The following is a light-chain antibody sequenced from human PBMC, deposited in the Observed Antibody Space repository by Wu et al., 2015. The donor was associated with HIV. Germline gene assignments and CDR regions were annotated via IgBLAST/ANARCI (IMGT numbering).Light chain of an antibody. CDR3: QQYGSSPFT. J-gene: IGKJ3*01. Sequence: EIVLTQSPGTLSLSPGERATLSCRASQSVSSNYLAWYQQKPGQAPRLLIYSASTRATGIPDRFSDSGSGTDFTLTISRLEPEDFAVYYCQQYGSSPFTFGPGTKVDI. V-gene: IGKV3-20*01. CDR2: SAS. CDR1: QSVSSNY.